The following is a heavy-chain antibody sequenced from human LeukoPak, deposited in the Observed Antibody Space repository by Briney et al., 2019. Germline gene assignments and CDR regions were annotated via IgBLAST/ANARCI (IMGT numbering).Heavy chain of an antibody. D-gene: IGHD3-10*01. CDR2: ISTYNGNT. CDR1: GYTFTSYG. Sequence: ASGTVSFKASGYTFTSYGISWVRQAPGQGLEWMGCISTYNGNTNYAQKLQGRVTITTDTSTSTAYMELRSLRSDDTAVYYCARKKTILWDAFDIWGQGTMVTVSS. J-gene: IGHJ3*02. V-gene: IGHV1-18*01. CDR3: ARKKTILWDAFDI.